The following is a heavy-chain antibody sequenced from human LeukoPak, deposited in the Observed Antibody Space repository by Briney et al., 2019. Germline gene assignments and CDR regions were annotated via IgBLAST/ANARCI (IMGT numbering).Heavy chain of an antibody. CDR2: IYPGDSDT. J-gene: IGHJ4*02. V-gene: IGHV5-51*01. Sequence: GESLKISCKGAGYSFTSYWIGWLRQMPGKGLEWMGIIYPGDSDTRYSPSFQGQVTISADKSISTAYLQWSSLKASDTAMYYCARQVRYSGYDFDYWGQGTLVTVSS. D-gene: IGHD5-12*01. CDR1: GYSFTSYW. CDR3: ARQVRYSGYDFDY.